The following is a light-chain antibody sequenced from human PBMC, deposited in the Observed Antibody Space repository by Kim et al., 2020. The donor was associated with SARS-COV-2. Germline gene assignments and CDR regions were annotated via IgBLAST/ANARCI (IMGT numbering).Light chain of an antibody. Sequence: ALGQTVRLTCQGDSLKIYYAIWYQQRPGQAPLLVFYCKVNRPTAMPAQFSCSASGNTASLTITAAQAEDEADYYCSSRDRGGDQVVFGGGTKVTVL. J-gene: IGLJ2*01. CDR2: CKV. CDR3: SSRDRGGDQVV. CDR1: SLKIYY. V-gene: IGLV3-19*01.